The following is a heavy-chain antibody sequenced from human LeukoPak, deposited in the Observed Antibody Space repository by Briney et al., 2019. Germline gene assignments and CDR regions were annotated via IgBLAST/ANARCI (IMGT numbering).Heavy chain of an antibody. CDR2: IYYSGST. CDR3: ARGPHYGGNSGAFDI. V-gene: IGHV4-59*08. J-gene: IGHJ3*02. Sequence: SETLSLTCTVSGGSISSYYWSWIRQPPGKGLEWIGYIYYSGSTNYNPSLKSRVTISVDTSKNQFSLKLSSVTAADTAVYYCARGPHYGGNSGAFDIWGQGTMVTVSS. CDR1: GGSISSYY. D-gene: IGHD4-23*01.